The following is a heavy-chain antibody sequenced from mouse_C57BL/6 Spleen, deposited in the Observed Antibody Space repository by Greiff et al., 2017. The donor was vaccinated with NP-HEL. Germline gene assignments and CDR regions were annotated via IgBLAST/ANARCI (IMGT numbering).Heavy chain of an antibody. CDR3: TAITTVVATPLWYFDV. CDR1: GFTFSNYW. Sequence: EVKVVESGGGLVQPGGSMKLSCVASGFTFSNYWMNWVRQSPEKGLEWVAQIRLKSDNYATHYAESVKGRFTISRDDSKSSVYLQMNNLRAEDTGIYYCTAITTVVATPLWYFDVWGTGTTVTVSS. CDR2: IRLKSDNYAT. D-gene: IGHD1-1*01. J-gene: IGHJ1*03. V-gene: IGHV6-3*01.